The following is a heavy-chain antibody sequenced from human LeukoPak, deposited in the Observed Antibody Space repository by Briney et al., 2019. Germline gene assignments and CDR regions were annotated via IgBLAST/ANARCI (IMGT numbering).Heavy chain of an antibody. V-gene: IGHV3-9*01. CDR3: ARRGVDYYGSGTYYLMYYFDY. J-gene: IGHJ4*02. Sequence: GGSLRLSCAASGFTFDDYAMHWVRHAPGKGLEWVSGINWNSGTIGYADSVKGRFTISRDNAMNSLYLQMNSLRAEDTAVYFCARRGVDYYGSGTYYLMYYFDYWGQGALVTVSS. CDR2: INWNSGTI. D-gene: IGHD3-10*01. CDR1: GFTFDDYA.